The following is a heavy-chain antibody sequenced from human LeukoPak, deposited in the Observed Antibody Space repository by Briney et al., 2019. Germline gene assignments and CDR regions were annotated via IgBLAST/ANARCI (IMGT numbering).Heavy chain of an antibody. Sequence: SVKVSCKASGGTFNSYAISWVRQAPGQGLEWMGRIIPILGTANYAQKVQGSVTITTDESTTTAYMELSSLRSEDTAVYYCARARSPSSGYLLRDHNWFDPWGQGTLVTVSS. D-gene: IGHD3-22*01. CDR1: GGTFNSYA. J-gene: IGHJ5*02. CDR3: ARARSPSSGYLLRDHNWFDP. V-gene: IGHV1-69*11. CDR2: IIPILGTA.